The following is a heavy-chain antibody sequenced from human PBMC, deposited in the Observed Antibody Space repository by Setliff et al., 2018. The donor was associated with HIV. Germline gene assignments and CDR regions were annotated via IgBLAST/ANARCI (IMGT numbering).Heavy chain of an antibody. D-gene: IGHD5-18*01. J-gene: IGHJ5*02. CDR1: GYSISSGYY. CDR3: ARRGKTENSYVLNWFDP. CDR2: IHHSGNT. V-gene: IGHV4-38-2*01. Sequence: SETLSLTCPVSGYSISSGYYWGWIRQPPGRGLEWIGAIHHSGNTYYNPSLKSRVTISVDTSKNLFSLKVNSVTAADTAVYYCARRGKTENSYVLNWFDPWGQGILVTVSS.